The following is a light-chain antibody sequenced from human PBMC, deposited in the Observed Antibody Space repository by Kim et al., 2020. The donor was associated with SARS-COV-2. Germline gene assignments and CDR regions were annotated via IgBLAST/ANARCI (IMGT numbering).Light chain of an antibody. CDR1: SSDVGYYNY. CDR2: DVT. Sequence: QSALTQPASVSGSPGQSITISCTGTSSDVGYYNYVSWYQHHPGKAPKLIIFDVTERPSGIPDRFSGSKSANTASLTISGLQAEDEADYHCCSITTTSTLYVFGTGTKVTVL. CDR3: CSITTTSTLYV. J-gene: IGLJ1*01. V-gene: IGLV2-14*03.